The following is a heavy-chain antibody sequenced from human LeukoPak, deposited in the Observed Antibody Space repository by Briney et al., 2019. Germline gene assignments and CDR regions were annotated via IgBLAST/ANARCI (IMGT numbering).Heavy chain of an antibody. CDR1: GFTFDDYT. V-gene: IGHV3-43*01. D-gene: IGHD5-12*01. J-gene: IGHJ6*02. Sequence: PGGSLRLSCAASGFTFDDYTMHWVRQAPGKGLEWVSLISWDGGSTYYADSVKGRFTISRDNSKNSLYLQMNSLRTEDTALYYCAKDRGGYSAPPRDYYYGVDVWGQGTTVTVSS. CDR2: ISWDGGST. CDR3: AKDRGGYSAPPRDYYYGVDV.